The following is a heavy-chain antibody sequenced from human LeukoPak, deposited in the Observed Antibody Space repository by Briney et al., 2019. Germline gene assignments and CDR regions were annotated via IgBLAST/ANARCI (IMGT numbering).Heavy chain of an antibody. CDR1: GFTFSSYG. CDR3: ARGAPYYYDSSGYYYFDY. V-gene: IGHV3-33*01. CDR2: MWYDGSNK. J-gene: IGHJ4*02. D-gene: IGHD3-22*01. Sequence: PGGSLRLSCAASGFTFSSYGMHWVRQAPGKGLEWVAVMWYDGSNKYYADSVKGRFTISRDNSKNTLYLQMNSLRAEDTAVYYCARGAPYYYDSSGYYYFDYWGQGTLVTVSS.